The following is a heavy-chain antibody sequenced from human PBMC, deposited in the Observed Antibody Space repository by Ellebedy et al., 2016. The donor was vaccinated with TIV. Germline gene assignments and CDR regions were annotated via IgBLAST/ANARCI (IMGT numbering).Heavy chain of an antibody. D-gene: IGHD3-3*01. V-gene: IGHV5-51*01. CDR2: IYPADSNT. CDR3: ARGFSHLDY. Sequence: GESLKISXKGSAYSFTTYWIGWVRQMPGKGLEWMGIIYPADSNTRYSPSFQGQVTTSADKSISTAYLQWSSLKASDTAMYFCARGFSHLDYWGQGTLVTVSS. J-gene: IGHJ4*02. CDR1: AYSFTTYW.